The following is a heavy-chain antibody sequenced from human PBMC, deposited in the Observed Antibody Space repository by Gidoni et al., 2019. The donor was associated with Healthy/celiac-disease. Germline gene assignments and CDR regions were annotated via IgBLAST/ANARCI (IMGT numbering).Heavy chain of an antibody. CDR1: GFSLSTRGMC. V-gene: IGHV2-70*01. Sequence: QVTLRESGPALVKPTQTLTLTCTFSGFSLSTRGMCVSWIRQPPGKALEWLALIDWDDDKYYSTSLKTRLTISKDTSKNQVVLTMTNMDPVDTATYYCARITSSSWGGDAFDIWGQGTMVTVSS. CDR2: IDWDDDK. CDR3: ARITSSSWGGDAFDI. J-gene: IGHJ3*02. D-gene: IGHD6-13*01.